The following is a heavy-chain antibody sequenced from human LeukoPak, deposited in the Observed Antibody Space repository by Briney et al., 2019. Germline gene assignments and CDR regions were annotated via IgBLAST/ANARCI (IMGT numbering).Heavy chain of an antibody. CDR2: FDPEDGET. J-gene: IGHJ4*02. Sequence: GASVKVSCKVSGYTLTELSIHWVRQAPGKGLEWMGGFDPEDGETIYAQKFQGRVTMTEDTSTDTAYMELSSLRSEDTPVYYCAPSLITTYYDILTGPPRDWGQGTLVTVSS. CDR1: GYTLTELS. CDR3: APSLITTYYDILTGPPRD. D-gene: IGHD3-9*01. V-gene: IGHV1-24*01.